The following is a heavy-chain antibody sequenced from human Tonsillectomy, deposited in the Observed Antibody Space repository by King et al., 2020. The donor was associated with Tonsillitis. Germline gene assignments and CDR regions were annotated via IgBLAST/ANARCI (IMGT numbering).Heavy chain of an antibody. CDR1: GYRFTNYY. V-gene: IGHV1-46*01. J-gene: IGHJ2*01. D-gene: IGHD2/OR15-2a*01. CDR2: INPSGTGT. CDR3: AREGGSFRHFDL. Sequence: VQLVESGAEVKEPGASLTVSCKASGYRFTNYYMHWVRQAPGQRLEWMGLINPSGTGTGYAQNFQGRITMTRDMSTGTDYMELSSLRSDDTAVYYCAREGGSFRHFDLWGRGTLVTVSS.